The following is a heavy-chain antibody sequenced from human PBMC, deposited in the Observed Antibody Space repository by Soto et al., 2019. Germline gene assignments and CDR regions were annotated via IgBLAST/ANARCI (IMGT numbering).Heavy chain of an antibody. Sequence: QVRLQESGPGLVKPSQTLSLTCTVSGASISSGGYYWSWIRPPPGRGLEFIGHIYNTGSTNYNPSLKSRITMSLDTSKNHFSLGLGSVTAADTAMYYCARVNYYASYGYRDGPYYFDYWGQGALVTVSS. J-gene: IGHJ4*02. D-gene: IGHD3-22*01. CDR2: IYNTGST. CDR3: ARVNYYASYGYRDGPYYFDY. CDR1: GASISSGGYY. V-gene: IGHV4-31*03.